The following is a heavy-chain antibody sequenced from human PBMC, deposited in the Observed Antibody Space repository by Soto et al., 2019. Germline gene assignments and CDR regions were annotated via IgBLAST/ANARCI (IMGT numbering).Heavy chain of an antibody. CDR2: IIPILGIA. Sequence: QVQLVQSGAEVKKPGSSVKVSCKASGGTFSSYTISWVRQAPGQGLEWMGRIIPILGIANYAQKFQGRVXITADKSTSTXXMXLXXLRSEDTAVYYCARDLTTEHIVATIGDYYYYHMDVWGKGTTVTVSS. CDR1: GGTFSSYT. CDR3: ARDLTTEHIVATIGDYYYYHMDV. V-gene: IGHV1-69*08. J-gene: IGHJ6*03. D-gene: IGHD5-12*01.